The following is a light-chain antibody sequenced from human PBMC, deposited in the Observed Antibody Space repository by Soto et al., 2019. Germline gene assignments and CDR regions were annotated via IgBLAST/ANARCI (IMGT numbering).Light chain of an antibody. CDR2: GAS. J-gene: IGKJ3*01. CDR3: EHYCSSPPEFT. Sequence: EIVLTQSPGTLSLSPGERATLSCRASQSVSSSYLAWYQQRPGQAPRLLIFGASYRATGIPDRFSGSGSGTDFTLNISRLEPEDFAVYYCEHYCSSPPEFTFGPETKV. CDR1: QSVSSSY. V-gene: IGKV3-20*01.